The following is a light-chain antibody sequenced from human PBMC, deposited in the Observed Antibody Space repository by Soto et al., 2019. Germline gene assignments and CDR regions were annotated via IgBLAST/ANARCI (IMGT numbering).Light chain of an antibody. J-gene: IGKJ4*01. Sequence: DIQMTQSPSTLSASVGDRVTITCRASQSIHTWLAWYQQKPGKAPKLLIYRASSLESGVPSRFSGSGSGTELTLTISSLQPDDFATCYCQQYESYPLTFGGGTKVEI. CDR2: RAS. CDR3: QQYESYPLT. CDR1: QSIHTW. V-gene: IGKV1-5*03.